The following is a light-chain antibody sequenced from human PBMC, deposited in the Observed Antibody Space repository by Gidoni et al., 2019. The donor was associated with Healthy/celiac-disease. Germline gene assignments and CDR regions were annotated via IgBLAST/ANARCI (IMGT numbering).Light chain of an antibody. V-gene: IGKV3-11*01. J-gene: IGKJ4*01. CDR3: QQRSNWPLT. CDR1: QSVSSY. CDR2: DAS. Sequence: EIVLTQSPATLSLSPGERATLSCRASQSVSSYLAWYQQKPGQAPRLLIYDASNRATGIPARFSGSVSGTDFTLTISSLEPEYFAVYYCQQRSNWPLTFXGXTKVEIK.